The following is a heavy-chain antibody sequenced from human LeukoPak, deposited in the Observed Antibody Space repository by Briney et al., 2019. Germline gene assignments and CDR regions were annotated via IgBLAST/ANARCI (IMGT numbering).Heavy chain of an antibody. Sequence: SETLSLTCTVSGASISSGSYYWSWIRQPAGKGLEWIGRIFTSGSTNYNSSLKSRVTISVDTSKNQFSLELTSVTAADTAVYYCARENSTSSCDDWGQGTLFPISS. CDR2: IFTSGST. D-gene: IGHD6-6*01. CDR1: GASISSGSYY. J-gene: IGHJ4*02. CDR3: ARENSTSSCDD. V-gene: IGHV4-61*02.